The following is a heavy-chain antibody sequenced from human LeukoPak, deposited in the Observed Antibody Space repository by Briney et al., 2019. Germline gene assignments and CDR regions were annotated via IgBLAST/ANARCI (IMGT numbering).Heavy chain of an antibody. D-gene: IGHD3-16*01. J-gene: IGHJ3*02. Sequence: GGSQRLSCAASGFTFSSYEMNWVRQAPGKGLEWVSYISSSGSTIYYADSVKGRFTISRDNAKNSLYLQMNSLRAEDTAVYYCARFPNYDYVWGSYLGLWDAFDIWGQGTMVTVSS. CDR3: ARFPNYDYVWGSYLGLWDAFDI. V-gene: IGHV3-48*03. CDR1: GFTFSSYE. CDR2: ISSSGSTI.